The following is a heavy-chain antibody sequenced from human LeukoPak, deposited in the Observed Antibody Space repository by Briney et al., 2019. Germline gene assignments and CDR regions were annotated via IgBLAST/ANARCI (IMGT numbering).Heavy chain of an antibody. CDR1: GFTFSSYA. D-gene: IGHD2/OR15-2a*01. Sequence: GGSLRLSCAASGFTFSSYAMSWVRQAPGKGLEWVSAISSGGGRTYYADSGKGRFTFSRDNAKNSLYLQMNSLRAEDTAVFYCARDFLNAIDIWGQGTMVTVSS. J-gene: IGHJ3*02. CDR3: ARDFLNAIDI. V-gene: IGHV3-23*01. CDR2: ISSGGGRT.